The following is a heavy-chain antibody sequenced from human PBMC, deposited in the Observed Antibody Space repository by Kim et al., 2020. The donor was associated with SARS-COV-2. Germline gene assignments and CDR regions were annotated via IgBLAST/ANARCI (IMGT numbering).Heavy chain of an antibody. CDR1: GFTFSGSA. CDR2: IRNDGSNK. J-gene: IGHJ5*01. CDR3: ARARDLGPYCSSVKYNW. D-gene: IGHD2-2*01. V-gene: IGHV3-33*08. Sequence: GGSLRLSCAASGFTFSGSAMHWVRQAPGKGLEWVANIRNDGSNKDYADSVKGRFTISRDNAENTVYLQMNSSRVEDEDTYYCARARDLGPYCSSVKYNW.